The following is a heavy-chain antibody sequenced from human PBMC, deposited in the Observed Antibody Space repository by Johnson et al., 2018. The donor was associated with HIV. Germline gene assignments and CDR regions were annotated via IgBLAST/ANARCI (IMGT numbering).Heavy chain of an antibody. CDR2: IYSGGST. CDR1: GFTVSSNY. D-gene: IGHD6-19*01. J-gene: IGHJ3*02. Sequence: VQLVESGGGLIQPGGSLRLSCAASGFTVSSNYMSWVRQAPGKGLEWVSVIYSGGSTYYADSVKDRFTISRDNSKNTLYLQMNSLKTEDTAVYYCTTFGYSSGWYANAFDIWGQGTMVTVSS. CDR3: TTFGYSSGWYANAFDI. V-gene: IGHV3-53*01.